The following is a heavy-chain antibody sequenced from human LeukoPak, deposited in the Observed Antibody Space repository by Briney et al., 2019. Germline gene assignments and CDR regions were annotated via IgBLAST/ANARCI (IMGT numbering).Heavy chain of an antibody. CDR3: ARHGPILVVPAAEPEYFQH. D-gene: IGHD2-2*01. V-gene: IGHV5-51*01. J-gene: IGHJ1*01. Sequence: GESLKISCKGSGYNFTSYWIGWVRPMPGKGLEWMGIIYPGDSDTRYSPSFQGQVTISADKSISTAYLQWSSLKASDTAMYYCARHGPILVVPAAEPEYFQHWGQGTLVTVSS. CDR2: IYPGDSDT. CDR1: GYNFTSYW.